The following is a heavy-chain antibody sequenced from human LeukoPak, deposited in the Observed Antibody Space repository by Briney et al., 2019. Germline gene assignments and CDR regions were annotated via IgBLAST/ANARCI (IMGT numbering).Heavy chain of an antibody. Sequence: GASVKVSCKASGYTFTSYGISWVRQAPGQGLEWMGWISAYNGNTNYAQKLQGRVTMTTDTSTSTAYMELRSLRSDDTAVYYCARVSGYCSGGSCYHRSPFDPWGQGTLVTVSS. CDR1: GYTFTSYG. V-gene: IGHV1-18*01. CDR3: ARVSGYCSGGSCYHRSPFDP. CDR2: ISAYNGNT. J-gene: IGHJ5*02. D-gene: IGHD2-15*01.